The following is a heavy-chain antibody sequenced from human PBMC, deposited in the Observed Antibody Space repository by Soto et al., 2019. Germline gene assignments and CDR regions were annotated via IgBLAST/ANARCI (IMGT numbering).Heavy chain of an antibody. V-gene: IGHV4-34*01. CDR3: ARWGMTTVTTFDY. Sequence: SETLSLTCAVYGGSFSGYYWSWIRQPPGKGLEWIGEINHSGSTNYNPSLKSRVTISVDTSKNQFSLKLSSVTAADTAVYYCARWGMTTVTTFDYWGQGTLVTVSS. CDR2: INHSGST. CDR1: GGSFSGYY. J-gene: IGHJ4*02. D-gene: IGHD4-17*01.